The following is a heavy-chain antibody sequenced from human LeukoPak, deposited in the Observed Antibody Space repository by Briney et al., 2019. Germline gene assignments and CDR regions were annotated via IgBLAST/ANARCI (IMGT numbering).Heavy chain of an antibody. CDR3: ARFHSGPSGWYVLWYFDL. Sequence: PSETLPLTCTVSGGSVTSFYWSWIRQPPGKGLEWIGYIYNSENTKYNSSLESRVTMSVDTSKNQLFLKLSSVTAADTAVYYCARFHSGPSGWYVLWYFDLWGRGTLVTVSS. V-gene: IGHV4-4*09. CDR2: IYNSENT. J-gene: IGHJ2*01. D-gene: IGHD6-19*01. CDR1: GGSVTSFY.